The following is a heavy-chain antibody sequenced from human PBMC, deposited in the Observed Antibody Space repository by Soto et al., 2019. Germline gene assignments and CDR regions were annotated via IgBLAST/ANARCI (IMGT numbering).Heavy chain of an antibody. CDR3: AKVFYYYDSSGYYYFDY. CDR1: GFTFSNYA. CDR2: ISGSGSTI. V-gene: IGHV3-23*01. Sequence: GESLKISCAASGFTFSNYAVSWVRQAPGKGPEWISSISGSGSTIYYADSVKGRFTISRDNSKNTLYLQMSSLRAEDTAVYYCAKVFYYYDSSGYYYFDYWGQGTLVTVSS. D-gene: IGHD3-22*01. J-gene: IGHJ4*02.